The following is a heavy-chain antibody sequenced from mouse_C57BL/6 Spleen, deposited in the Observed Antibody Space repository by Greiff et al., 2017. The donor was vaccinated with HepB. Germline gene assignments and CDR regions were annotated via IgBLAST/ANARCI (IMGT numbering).Heavy chain of an antibody. V-gene: IGHV1-82*01. CDR2: IYPGDGDT. CDR1: GYAFSSSW. J-gene: IGHJ1*03. D-gene: IGHD2-4*01. CDR3: GREGDYDYDGDWYFDV. Sequence: QVHVKQSGPELVKPGASVKISCKASGYAFSSSWMNWVKQRPGKGLEWIGRIYPGDGDTNYNGKFKGKATLTADKSSSTAYMQLSSLTSEDSAVYFCGREGDYDYDGDWYFDVWGTGTTVTVSS.